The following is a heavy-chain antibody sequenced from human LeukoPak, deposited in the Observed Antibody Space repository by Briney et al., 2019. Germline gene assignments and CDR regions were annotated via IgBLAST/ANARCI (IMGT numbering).Heavy chain of an antibody. CDR2: INHSGST. V-gene: IGHV4-34*01. J-gene: IGHJ3*02. CDR3: ARGLVLATDDAFDI. CDR1: GGSFSGYY. Sequence: SETLSLTCAVYGGSFSGYYWSWIRQPPGKGLEWIGEINHSGSTNYNPSLKSRVTISVDTSKNQFSLKLRSVTAADTALYCCARGLVLATDDAFDIWGQGTLVTVSS. D-gene: IGHD5-12*01.